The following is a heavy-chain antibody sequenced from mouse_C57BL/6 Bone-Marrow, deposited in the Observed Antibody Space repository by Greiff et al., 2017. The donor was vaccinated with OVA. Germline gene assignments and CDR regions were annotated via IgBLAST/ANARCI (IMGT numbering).Heavy chain of an antibody. D-gene: IGHD1-1*01. CDR1: GYTFTDYE. CDR3: TRGDYYGLYWYFDV. Sequence: VQLQQSGAELVRPGASVTLSCKASGYTFTDYEMHWVKQTPVHGLEWIGAIDPETGGTAYNQKFKGKAILTADKSSSTAYMELRSLTSEDSAVYYGTRGDYYGLYWYFDVWGTGTTVTVSS. J-gene: IGHJ1*03. V-gene: IGHV1-15*01. CDR2: IDPETGGT.